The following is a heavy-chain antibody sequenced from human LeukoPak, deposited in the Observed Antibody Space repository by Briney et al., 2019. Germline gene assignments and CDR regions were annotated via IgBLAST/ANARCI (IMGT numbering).Heavy chain of an antibody. CDR2: ISPIFGTA. J-gene: IGHJ4*02. V-gene: IGHV1-69*01. Sequence: SVKVSCKASGGTFSSYAISWVRQAPGQGLGWMGGISPIFGTANYAQKFQGRVTITADESTSTAYMELSSLRSEDTAVYYCARVEAGSSSWYGIDYWGQGTLVTVSS. CDR3: ARVEAGSSSWYGIDY. D-gene: IGHD6-13*01. CDR1: GGTFSSYA.